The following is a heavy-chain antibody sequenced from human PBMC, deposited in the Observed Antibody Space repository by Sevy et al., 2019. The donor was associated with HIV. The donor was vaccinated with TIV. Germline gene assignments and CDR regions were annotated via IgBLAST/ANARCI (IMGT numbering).Heavy chain of an antibody. J-gene: IGHJ6*02. D-gene: IGHD5-18*01. CDR1: GFTFSNAW. V-gene: IGHV3-15*01. CDR3: TTGIQLVDYYYYGMDV. CDR2: IKSKTDGGTT. Sequence: GGSLRLSCAASGFTFSNAWMSWVRQAPGKGLEWVGRIKSKTDGGTTDYAAPVKGRFTSSRDDSKNTLYLQMNSLKTEDTAVYYCTTGIQLVDYYYYGMDVWGQGTTVTVSS.